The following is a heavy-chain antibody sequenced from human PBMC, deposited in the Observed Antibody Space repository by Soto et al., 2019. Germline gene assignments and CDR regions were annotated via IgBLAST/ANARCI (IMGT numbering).Heavy chain of an antibody. V-gene: IGHV3-30*18. Sequence: QVQLVESGGGVVQPGRSLRLSCAASGFTFSSFGMHWVRQAPGKGLEWVAVASYDGSYKYYADSVKGRFTISRDNSKNTGCLQMNSLSVEGTGVYYCAKERSAVASTHDFDSWGQGTRVPVSS. CDR1: GFTFSSFG. CDR3: AKERSAVASTHDFDS. J-gene: IGHJ4*02. CDR2: ASYDGSYK. D-gene: IGHD5-12*01.